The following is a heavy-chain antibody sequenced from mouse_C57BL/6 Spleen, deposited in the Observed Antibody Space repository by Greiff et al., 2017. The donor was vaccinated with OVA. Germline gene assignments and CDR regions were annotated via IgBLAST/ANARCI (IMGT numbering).Heavy chain of an antibody. CDR1: GYTFTDYN. Sequence: VQLKESGPELVKPGASVKMSCKASGYTFTDYNMHWVKQSHGKSLEWIGYINPNNGGTSYNQKFKGKATLTVNKSSSTAYMELRSLTSEDSAVYYCASPLYGSSWYYFDYWGQGTTLTVSS. CDR2: INPNNGGT. J-gene: IGHJ2*01. CDR3: ASPLYGSSWYYFDY. D-gene: IGHD1-1*01. V-gene: IGHV1-22*01.